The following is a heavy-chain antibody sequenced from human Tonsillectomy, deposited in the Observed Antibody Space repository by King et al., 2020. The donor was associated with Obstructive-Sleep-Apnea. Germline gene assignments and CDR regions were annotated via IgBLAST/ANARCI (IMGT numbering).Heavy chain of an antibody. D-gene: IGHD2-15*01. CDR2: IYYSGST. CDR1: GDSISSKSYY. CDR3: ARESRESLGSAADRVTDIVDYWFDP. Sequence: LQLQESGPGLVMPSETLSLTCTVSGDSISSKSYYWGWIRQPPGKGLEWIGTIYYSGSTYYNPSLKSRVTISVDTSKNQFSLEVSSVTAADTAVYYCARESRESLGSAADRVTDIVDYWFDPWGQGALVTVSS. V-gene: IGHV4-39*07. J-gene: IGHJ5*02.